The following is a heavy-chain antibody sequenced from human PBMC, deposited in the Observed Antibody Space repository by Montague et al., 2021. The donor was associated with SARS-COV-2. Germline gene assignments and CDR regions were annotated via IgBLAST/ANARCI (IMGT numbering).Heavy chain of an antibody. D-gene: IGHD3-22*01. CDR2: IYYSGST. J-gene: IGHJ3*02. V-gene: IGHV4-39*01. Sequence: SETLSLTCTVSGGSISSSSYYWGWIRQPPGKGLEWIGGIYYSGSTYYNPSLKSRVTISVDTSKNQFSLKLSSVTAADTAVYYCARFPTSYSYASKAVPATPDAFDIWGQGTMVTVSS. CDR1: GGSISSSSYY. CDR3: ARFPTSYSYASKAVPATPDAFDI.